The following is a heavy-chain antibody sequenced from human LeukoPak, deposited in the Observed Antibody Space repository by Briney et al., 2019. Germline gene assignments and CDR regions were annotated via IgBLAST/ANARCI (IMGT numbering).Heavy chain of an antibody. CDR2: ISGNGGTT. CDR3: AKTSSGWYKTKFDY. D-gene: IGHD6-19*01. Sequence: PGGSLRLSCAASGFSFGSYGLSWVRQAPGKGPQWVSYISGNGGTTHYADSVEGRFAISRDNSKNTLYLQMNSLRAEDTAVYCCAKTSSGWYKTKFDYWGQGTLVTVSS. CDR1: GFSFGSYG. J-gene: IGHJ4*02. V-gene: IGHV3-23*01.